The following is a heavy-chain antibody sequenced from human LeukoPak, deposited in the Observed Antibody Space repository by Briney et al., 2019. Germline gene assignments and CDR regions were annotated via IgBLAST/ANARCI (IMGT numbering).Heavy chain of an antibody. D-gene: IGHD2-8*01. V-gene: IGHV3-23*01. J-gene: IGHJ4*02. CDR1: GFTFNNYP. CDR3: AKGINGYFDY. Sequence: GGSPRLSCAASGFTFNNYPMTWVRQAPGKGLEWVSSINPSGGNTYYADSVKGRFTISRDNSENTLYLQMNSLRAEDTALYYCAKGINGYFDYWGQGTLVSVSS. CDR2: INPSGGNT.